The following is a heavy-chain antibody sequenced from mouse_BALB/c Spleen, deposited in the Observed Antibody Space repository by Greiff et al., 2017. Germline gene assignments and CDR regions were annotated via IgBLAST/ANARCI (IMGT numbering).Heavy chain of an antibody. V-gene: IGHV1-5*01. D-gene: IGHD1-2*01. CDR2: IYPGNSDT. Sequence: VHVKQSGTVLARPGASVKMSCKASGYSFTSYWMHWVKQRPGQGLEWIGAIYPGNSDTSYNQKFKGKAKLTAVTSASTAYMELSSLTNEDSAVYYCTTFITTTWFADWGQGTLVTVSA. CDR3: TTFITTTWFAD. J-gene: IGHJ3*01. CDR1: GYSFTSYW.